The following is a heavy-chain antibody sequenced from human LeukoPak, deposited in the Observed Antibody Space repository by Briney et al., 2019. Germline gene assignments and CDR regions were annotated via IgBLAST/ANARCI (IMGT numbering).Heavy chain of an antibody. CDR3: ARDHSSGWYRYFDY. D-gene: IGHD6-19*01. V-gene: IGHV4-34*01. Sequence: SETLSLTCAVYGGSFSGYYWSWIRQPPGKGLEWIGEINHSGSTNYNPSLKSRVTISVDTSKNQFSLKLSSVTAADTAVYYCARDHSSGWYRYFDYWGQGTLVTVSS. CDR2: INHSGST. CDR1: GGSFSGYY. J-gene: IGHJ4*02.